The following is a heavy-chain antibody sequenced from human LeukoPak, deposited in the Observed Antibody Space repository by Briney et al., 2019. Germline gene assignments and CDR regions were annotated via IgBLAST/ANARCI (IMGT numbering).Heavy chain of an antibody. CDR2: IWYDGSNK. J-gene: IGHJ4*02. V-gene: IGHV3-33*01. Sequence: GGSLRLSCAASGFTFSSYGMHWVRQAPGKGLEWVAVIWYDGSNKYYADSVKGRFTISRDNSKNTLYLQMNSLRAEDTAVYYCAREGEDSSGYYDFDFDYWGQGTLVTISS. D-gene: IGHD3-22*01. CDR3: AREGEDSSGYYDFDFDY. CDR1: GFTFSSYG.